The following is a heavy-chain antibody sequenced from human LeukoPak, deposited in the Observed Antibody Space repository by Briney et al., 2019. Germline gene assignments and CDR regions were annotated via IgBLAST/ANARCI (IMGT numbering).Heavy chain of an antibody. Sequence: PSETLSLTCSVSGYSISSGYYCGWIRQPPGKGLEGIGSIYHSGSTYYNPSLKSRVTISVDTSKNQFSLKLSSVTAADTAVYYCARHRDYRSDYFDYWGQGTLVTVSS. CDR2: IYHSGST. CDR1: GYSISSGYY. CDR3: ARHRDYRSDYFDY. J-gene: IGHJ4*02. V-gene: IGHV4-38-2*01. D-gene: IGHD4-11*01.